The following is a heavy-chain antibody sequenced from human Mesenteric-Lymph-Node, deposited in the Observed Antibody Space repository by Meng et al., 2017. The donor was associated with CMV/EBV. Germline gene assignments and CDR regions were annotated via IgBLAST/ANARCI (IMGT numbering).Heavy chain of an antibody. CDR2: IKQDGSEK. CDR1: GFTFSSYW. V-gene: IGHV3-7*01. CDR3: ASSYYDFWSGPVP. D-gene: IGHD3-3*01. J-gene: IGHJ5*02. Sequence: GGSLRLSCAASGFTFSSYWMSWARQAPGKGLEWVANIKQDGSEKYYVDSVKGRFTISRDNAKNSLYLQMNSLRAEDTAVYYCASSYYDFWSGPVPWGQGTLVTVSS.